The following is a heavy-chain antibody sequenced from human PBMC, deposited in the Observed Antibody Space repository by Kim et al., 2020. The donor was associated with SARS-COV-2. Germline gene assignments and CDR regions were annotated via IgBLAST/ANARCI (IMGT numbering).Heavy chain of an antibody. CDR1: GFTFNTYS. J-gene: IGHJ4*02. CDR3: ATSLRYSDY. D-gene: IGHD3-9*01. V-gene: IGHV3-21*01. Sequence: GGSLRLSCAASGFTFNTYSMSWVRQAPGKGLEWVSSMTSDSAYIYYADSVKGRFTISRDNAKNSLYLQMNNLRAEDTAVYYCATSLRYSDYWGQGTLVTVSS. CDR2: MTSDSAYI.